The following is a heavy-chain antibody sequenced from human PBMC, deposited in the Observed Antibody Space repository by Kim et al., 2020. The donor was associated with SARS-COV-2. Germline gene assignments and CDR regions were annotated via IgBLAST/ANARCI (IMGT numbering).Heavy chain of an antibody. Sequence: YADSVKGRFTISRDNSKNTLYLQMNSLRAEDTAVYYCARGWSSSPAFADYWGQGTLVTVSS. V-gene: IGHV3-66*01. J-gene: IGHJ4*02. D-gene: IGHD6-13*01. CDR3: ARGWSSSPAFADY.